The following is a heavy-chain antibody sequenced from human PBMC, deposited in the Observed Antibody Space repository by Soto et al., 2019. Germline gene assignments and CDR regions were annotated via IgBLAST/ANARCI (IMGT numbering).Heavy chain of an antibody. Sequence: VQLQESGPGLVKPSETLSLTCTVSGGSISNYYWSWIRQPPGKGLEWIGFMSYRGTTNYNPSLKSRVTISVDTSKNQFSLKLSSVTAADTAVYYCASRDSSSWSIDYWGQGTLVTVSS. D-gene: IGHD6-13*01. V-gene: IGHV4-59*08. J-gene: IGHJ4*02. CDR1: GGSISNYY. CDR3: ASRDSSSWSIDY. CDR2: MSYRGTT.